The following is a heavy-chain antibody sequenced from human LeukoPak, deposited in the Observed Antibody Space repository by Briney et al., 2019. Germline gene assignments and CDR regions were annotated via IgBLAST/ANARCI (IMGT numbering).Heavy chain of an antibody. D-gene: IGHD6-6*01. Sequence: GSLRLSCAASGFTFKNYAMSWIRQPPGKGLEWIGEINHSGSTNYNPSLKSRVTISVDTSKNQFSLKLSSVTAADTAVYYCARSEYSSPFDPWGQGTLVTVSS. CDR3: ARSEYSSPFDP. V-gene: IGHV4-34*01. J-gene: IGHJ5*02. CDR1: GFTFKNYA. CDR2: INHSGST.